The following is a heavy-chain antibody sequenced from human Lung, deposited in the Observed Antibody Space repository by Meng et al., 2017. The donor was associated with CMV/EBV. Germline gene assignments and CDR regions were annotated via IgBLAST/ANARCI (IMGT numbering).Heavy chain of an antibody. CDR2: IKQYGREE. J-gene: IGHJ6*02. D-gene: IGHD3-3*01. V-gene: IGHV3-7*01. Sequence: SLITSFAALGFIFSWFLMSRVRPAPGQGLGWVANIKQYGREEYHADSVKCRFTISRDNAKSSLSLQVNSLRAEDTAVYYCARPVPAYDFWSGYYPYYYYYGMDVWGQGTTVTVSS. CDR1: GFIFSWFL. CDR3: ARPVPAYDFWSGYYPYYYYYGMDV.